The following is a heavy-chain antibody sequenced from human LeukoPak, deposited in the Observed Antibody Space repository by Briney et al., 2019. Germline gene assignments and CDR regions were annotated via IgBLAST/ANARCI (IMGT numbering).Heavy chain of an antibody. J-gene: IGHJ6*03. D-gene: IGHD3-22*01. CDR2: IYYSGST. CDR1: GGSISSSSYY. V-gene: IGHV4-39*07. Sequence: PSETLSLTCTVSGGSISSSSYYWGWIRQPPGKGPEWIGSIYYSGSTYYNPSLKSRVTISVDTSKNQFSLKLSSVTAADTAVYYCARGVGEHYDSSGPDNYYYMDVWGKGTTVTVSS. CDR3: ARGVGEHYDSSGPDNYYYMDV.